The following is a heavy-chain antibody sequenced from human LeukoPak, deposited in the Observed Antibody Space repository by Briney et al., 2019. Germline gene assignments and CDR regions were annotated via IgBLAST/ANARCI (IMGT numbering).Heavy chain of an antibody. CDR3: AKDESGSYYSYFDY. CDR1: GFTFSSYA. CDR2: ISGSGGST. D-gene: IGHD1-26*01. Sequence: GGSLRLSCAASGFTFSSYAMSWVRQAPGKGLEWVSAISGSGGSTYHADSVKGRFTISRDNSKNTLYLQMNSLRAEDTAVYYCAKDESGSYYSYFDYWGQGTLVTVSS. V-gene: IGHV3-23*01. J-gene: IGHJ4*02.